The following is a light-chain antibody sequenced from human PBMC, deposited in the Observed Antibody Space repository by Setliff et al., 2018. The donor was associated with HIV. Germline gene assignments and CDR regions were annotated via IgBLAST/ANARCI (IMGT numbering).Light chain of an antibody. J-gene: IGLJ3*02. V-gene: IGLV1-40*01. CDR3: QSFDNTLGASGV. CDR2: RNV. Sequence: QSVLTQPPSVSGAPGQTVATSCTGTTSNIGAGYDVHWYQQFPGEAPRLLIYRNVNRPSGVPDRYSGSKSGTSASLAITGLQAEDEALYYCQSFDNTLGASGVFGGGTK. CDR1: TSNIGAGYD.